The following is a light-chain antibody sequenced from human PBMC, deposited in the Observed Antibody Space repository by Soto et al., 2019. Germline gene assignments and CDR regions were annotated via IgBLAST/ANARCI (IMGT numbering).Light chain of an antibody. J-gene: IGKJ1*01. CDR2: NAS. CDR1: QSISSW. V-gene: IGKV1-5*03. CDR3: QQYNSSPWT. Sequence: DIQMTQSPSTLSASVGDRVTITCRASQSISSWMVWYQQKPGKAPKLLIYNASSLESEVPSRFSGSGSGTEFNLTISSLQPDDFATYNCQQYNSSPWTFGQGTKVDIK.